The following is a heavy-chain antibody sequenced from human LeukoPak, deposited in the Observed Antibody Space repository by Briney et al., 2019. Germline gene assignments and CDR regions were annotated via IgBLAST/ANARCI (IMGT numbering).Heavy chain of an antibody. Sequence: ASVKVSCKASGYTFTNYALHWVRQAPGQRLEWMGWINAGDGNIKYSQDFQGRVTITRDTSASTAYMDLSSLRSEDVAVYYCARDVSVATHYFDYWGQGTLVTVSS. CDR1: GYTFTNYA. CDR2: INAGDGNI. J-gene: IGHJ4*02. CDR3: ARDVSVATHYFDY. V-gene: IGHV1-3*03. D-gene: IGHD5-12*01.